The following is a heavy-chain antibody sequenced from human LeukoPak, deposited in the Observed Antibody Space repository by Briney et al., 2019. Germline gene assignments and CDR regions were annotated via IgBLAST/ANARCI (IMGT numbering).Heavy chain of an antibody. D-gene: IGHD2-21*02. CDR2: IDWNEVK. Sequence: SGPTLVQPTQPLTLTCSFSGFSLRSTGLGVGWLRQLPGKALGWLEMIDWNEVKRYTPSLENRRTITRDTTKNQVVLTLTNMDPVDTATYYCASRPYCGVDCYSGFDGWGKGTLVTV. CDR3: ASRPYCGVDCYSGFDG. J-gene: IGHJ5*02. CDR1: GFSLRSTGLG. V-gene: IGHV2-5*01.